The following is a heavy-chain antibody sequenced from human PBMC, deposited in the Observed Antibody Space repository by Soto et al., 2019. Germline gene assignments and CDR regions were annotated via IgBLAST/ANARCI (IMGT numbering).Heavy chain of an antibody. CDR2: SSVRRTGNT. Sequence: GGSLRLSCAVSGFTFSNYTLNWVPRAPGKGWEWVATSSVRRTGNTHYSDSVRGRFTLSRDYSRNILFLQMDSLRADDTALYYCTTWLTAHFDYWGRGTQVTVSS. D-gene: IGHD2-21*02. CDR3: TTWLTAHFDY. J-gene: IGHJ4*02. CDR1: GFTFSNYT. V-gene: IGHV3-23*01.